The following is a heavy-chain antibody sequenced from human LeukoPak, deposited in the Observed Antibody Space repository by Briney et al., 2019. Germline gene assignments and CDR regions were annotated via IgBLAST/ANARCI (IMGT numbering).Heavy chain of an antibody. CDR3: ARDFWGSSSPGDYFDY. CDR1: GYTFTSYY. J-gene: IGHJ4*02. Sequence: GASVKVSCKASGYTFTSYYMHWVRQAPGQGLEWMGIINPGGGSTSYAQKFQGRVTMTRDMSTSTVYMELSSLRSEDTAVYYCARDFWGSSSPGDYFDYWGQGTLVTASS. V-gene: IGHV1-46*01. D-gene: IGHD6-13*01. CDR2: INPGGGST.